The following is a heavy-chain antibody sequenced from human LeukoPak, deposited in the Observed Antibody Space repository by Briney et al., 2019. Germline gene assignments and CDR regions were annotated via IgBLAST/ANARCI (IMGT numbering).Heavy chain of an antibody. D-gene: IGHD5-24*01. CDR2: IIPILGIA. V-gene: IGHV1-69*04. CDR3: ARDGEMATPFDY. CDR1: GGTFSSYA. J-gene: IGHJ4*02. Sequence: ASVKVSCKASGGTFSSYAISWVRQAPGQGLEWMGRIIPILGIANYAQKFQGRVTITADKSTSTAYMELSSLRSEDTAVYYCARDGEMATPFDYWGQGTLVTVSS.